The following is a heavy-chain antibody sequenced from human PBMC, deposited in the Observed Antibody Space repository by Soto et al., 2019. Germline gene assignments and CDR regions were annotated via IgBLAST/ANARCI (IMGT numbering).Heavy chain of an antibody. V-gene: IGHV3-30-3*01. CDR2: ISYDGSNK. Sequence: GGSMRRSCAAAGFTFSSYAMHWVRQAPGKGLEWVAVISYDGSNKYYADSVKGRFTISRDNSKNTLYLQMNSLRAEDTAVYYCAREERWELVTACDIWGQGTMGTVSS. CDR3: AREERWELVTACDI. D-gene: IGHD1-26*01. J-gene: IGHJ3*02. CDR1: GFTFSSYA.